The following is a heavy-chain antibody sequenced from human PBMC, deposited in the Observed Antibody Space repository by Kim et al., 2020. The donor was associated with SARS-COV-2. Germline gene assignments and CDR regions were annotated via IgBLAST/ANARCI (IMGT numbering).Heavy chain of an antibody. D-gene: IGHD3-22*01. V-gene: IGHV4-34*01. CDR3: ARGRPYYYDSSGYCPY. Sequence: SHKSRVTISVDTSKNQFSLKVSSVTAADTAVYYCARGRPYYYDSSGYCPYWGQGTLVTVSS. J-gene: IGHJ4*02.